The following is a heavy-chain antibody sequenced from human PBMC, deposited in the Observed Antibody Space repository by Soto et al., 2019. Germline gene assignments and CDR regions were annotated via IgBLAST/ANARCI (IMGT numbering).Heavy chain of an antibody. Sequence: QVQLQESGPGLVKPSQTLSLTCTVSGGSISSGTYYWNWIRQHPGKGLEWIGYIYYSGSTYYNPSLQRRVTVSVETSKNQFSLKLSSVTAADTALYYCARLPHCSSTSCYSWWFDPWGQGTLVTVSS. CDR3: ARLPHCSSTSCYSWWFDP. CDR2: IYYSGST. J-gene: IGHJ5*02. V-gene: IGHV4-31*03. D-gene: IGHD2-2*01. CDR1: GGSISSGTYY.